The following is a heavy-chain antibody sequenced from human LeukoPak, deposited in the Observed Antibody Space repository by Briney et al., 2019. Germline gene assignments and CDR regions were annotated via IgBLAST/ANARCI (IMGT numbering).Heavy chain of an antibody. D-gene: IGHD5-18*01. CDR1: GYTFTGYY. J-gene: IGHJ4*02. CDR3: ASLNSYGYGYYFDY. CDR2: INPNSGGT. Sequence: ASVKVSCKASGYTFTGYYMHWVRQAPGQGLEWMGRINPNSGGTNYAQKFQGRVTMTRDTSISTAYMELSRLRSDDTAVYYCASLNSYGYGYYFDYWGQRTQVTVSS. V-gene: IGHV1-2*06.